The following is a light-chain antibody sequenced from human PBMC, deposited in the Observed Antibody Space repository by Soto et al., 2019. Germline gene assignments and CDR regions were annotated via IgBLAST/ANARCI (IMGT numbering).Light chain of an antibody. J-gene: IGKJ1*01. Sequence: EIVLTQSPGTLPLSPGERATLSCRASQSVSSNLAWYRQTPGQAPRLLIYGASTRATDTPARFSGSGSGTDFTLTISRVEPADFAVYYCQQYGSSFATFGQGTQVE. CDR3: QQYGSSFAT. CDR1: QSVSSN. CDR2: GAS. V-gene: IGKV3-20*01.